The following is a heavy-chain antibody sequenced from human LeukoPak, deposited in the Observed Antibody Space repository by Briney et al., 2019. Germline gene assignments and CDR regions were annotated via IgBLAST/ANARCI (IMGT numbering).Heavy chain of an antibody. V-gene: IGHV6-1*01. CDR2: TFYRSKWKN. Sequence: PSQTLSLTCAISGDSVSSKTAAWDWVRQSPSRGLEWLGRTFYRSKWKNDYAVSVKSRIRINPDTSKNQFSLQLSSVTPEDTAVYYCARVVGGSPDYWGQGTLVTVSS. J-gene: IGHJ4*02. CDR1: GDSVSSKTAA. CDR3: ARVVGGSPDY. D-gene: IGHD2-15*01.